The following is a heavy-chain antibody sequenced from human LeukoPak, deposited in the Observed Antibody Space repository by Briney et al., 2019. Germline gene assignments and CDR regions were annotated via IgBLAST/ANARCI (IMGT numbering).Heavy chain of an antibody. Sequence: GSLRLSCAASGFTFSSYSMNWVRQAPGKGLEWVSSISSSSSYIYYADSVKGRFTISRDNAKNSLYLQMNSLRAEDTAVYYCARDRQYSSSWIDYWGQGTLVTVSS. V-gene: IGHV3-21*04. CDR3: ARDRQYSSSWIDY. CDR1: GFTFSSYS. D-gene: IGHD6-13*01. J-gene: IGHJ4*02. CDR2: ISSSSSYI.